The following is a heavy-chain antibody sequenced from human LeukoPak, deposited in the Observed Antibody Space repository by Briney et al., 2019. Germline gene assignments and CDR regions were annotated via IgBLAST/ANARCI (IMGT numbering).Heavy chain of an antibody. V-gene: IGHV3-53*01. Sequence: PGGSLRLSCAASGFTVSSNYMTWVRQAPGKGLEWVSVIYSGGSTYYADSVKGRFTISRDNAKNSLYLQMNSLRDEDTAVYYCARDLGYYDSSGYYWDYWGQGTLVTVSS. CDR3: ARDLGYYDSSGYYWDY. CDR2: IYSGGST. D-gene: IGHD3-22*01. J-gene: IGHJ4*02. CDR1: GFTVSSNY.